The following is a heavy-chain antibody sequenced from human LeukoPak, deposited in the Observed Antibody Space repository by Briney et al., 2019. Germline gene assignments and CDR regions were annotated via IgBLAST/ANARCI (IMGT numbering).Heavy chain of an antibody. CDR3: AIAIEADRQYYYGMDV. CDR1: GYTFTSYG. J-gene: IGHJ6*02. V-gene: IGHV1-18*01. D-gene: IGHD6-13*01. Sequence: ASVKVSCKASGYTFTSYGISWVRQAPGQGLEWMGWISAYNGNTNYAQKPQGRVTMTTDTSTSTAYMELRSLRSDDTAVYYCAIAIEADRQYYYGMDVWGQGTTVTVSS. CDR2: ISAYNGNT.